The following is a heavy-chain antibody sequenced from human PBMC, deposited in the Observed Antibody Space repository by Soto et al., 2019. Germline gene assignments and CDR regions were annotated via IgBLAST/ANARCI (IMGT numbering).Heavy chain of an antibody. CDR1: GYSFTYYG. CDR2: ISAYNGNT. D-gene: IGHD3-22*01. J-gene: IGHJ4*02. CDR3: ARVEDYFDSSGYAH. Sequence: GASVKVSCKAPGYSFTYYGITWVRQAPGQGLEWMGWISAYNGNTYYAENLQGRFCMTTDTSMNTANMELRTLGPDDTAVYYCARVEDYFDSSGYAHWGQGTLVTVSS. V-gene: IGHV1-18*04.